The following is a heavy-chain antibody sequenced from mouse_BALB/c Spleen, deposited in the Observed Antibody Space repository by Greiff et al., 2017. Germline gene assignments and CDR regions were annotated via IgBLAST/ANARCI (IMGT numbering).Heavy chain of an antibody. CDR3: ARGNGNYDY. D-gene: IGHD2-1*01. Sequence: EVHLVESGGGLVKPGGSLKLSCAASGFTFSSYAMSWVRQTPEKRLEWVATISSGGSYTYYPDSVKGRFTISRDNAKNTLYLQMSSLRSEDTAMYYCARGNGNYDYWGQGTTLTVSS. CDR2: ISSGGSYT. V-gene: IGHV5-9-3*01. CDR1: GFTFSSYA. J-gene: IGHJ2*01.